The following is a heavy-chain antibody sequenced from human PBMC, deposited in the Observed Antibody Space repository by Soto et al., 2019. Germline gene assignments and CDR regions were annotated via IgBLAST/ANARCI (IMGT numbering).Heavy chain of an antibody. CDR2: IKEDGSER. CDR1: GFSFSAYW. CDR3: ARDPRYCSDGICYPFCDN. J-gene: IGHJ4*02. Sequence: WGSRRLSCAASGFSFSAYWMSWVRQAPGKGLEWVAYIKEDGSERYSVDSLKGRFTISRDNARNSLYLQMNSLRAEDTAVYYCARDPRYCSDGICYPFCDNWGQGTQVTVS. V-gene: IGHV3-7*03. D-gene: IGHD2-15*01.